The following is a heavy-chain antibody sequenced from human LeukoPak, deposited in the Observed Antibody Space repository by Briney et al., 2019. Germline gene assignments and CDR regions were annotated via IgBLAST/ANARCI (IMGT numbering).Heavy chain of an antibody. CDR3: ARALASGSSAFDY. CDR1: GGSISSSSYY. Sequence: SETLSLTCTVSGGSISSSSYYWGWIRQPPGKGLEWIGSIYYSGSTYYNPSLKSRVTISVDTSKNQFSLKLSSVTAADTAVYYCARALASGSSAFDYWGQGTLVTVSS. D-gene: IGHD1-26*01. V-gene: IGHV4-39*01. CDR2: IYYSGST. J-gene: IGHJ4*02.